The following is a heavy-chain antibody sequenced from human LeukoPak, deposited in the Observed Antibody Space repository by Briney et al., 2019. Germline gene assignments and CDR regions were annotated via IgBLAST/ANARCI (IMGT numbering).Heavy chain of an antibody. CDR3: AREGAPAAIYVHWFDP. Sequence: PGRSLRLSCAAPGFTFSSYGMHWVRQAPGKGLEWVAVIWYDGSNKYYADSVKGRFTISRDNSKNTLYLQMNSLRAEDTAVYYCAREGAPAAIYVHWFDPWGQGTLVTVSS. J-gene: IGHJ5*02. V-gene: IGHV3-33*01. D-gene: IGHD2-2*01. CDR1: GFTFSSYG. CDR2: IWYDGSNK.